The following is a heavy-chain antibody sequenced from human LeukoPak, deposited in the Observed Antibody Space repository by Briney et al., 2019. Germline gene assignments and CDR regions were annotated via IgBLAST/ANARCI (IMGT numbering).Heavy chain of an antibody. Sequence: PSETPSLTCTVSGGSISSGSYYWSWIRQPAGKGLEWIGRIYTSGSTNYNPSLKSRVTISVDTSKNQFSLKLSSVTAADTAVYYCARAGYDILTGYYYFDYWGQGTLVTVSS. CDR1: GGSISSGSYY. D-gene: IGHD3-9*01. V-gene: IGHV4-61*02. CDR3: ARAGYDILTGYYYFDY. CDR2: IYTSGST. J-gene: IGHJ4*02.